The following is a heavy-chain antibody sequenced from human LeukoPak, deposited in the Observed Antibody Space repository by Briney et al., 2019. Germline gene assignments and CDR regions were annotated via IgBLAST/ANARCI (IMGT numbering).Heavy chain of an antibody. V-gene: IGHV4-38-2*02. D-gene: IGHD6-6*01. CDR2: IYHSGST. J-gene: IGHJ5*02. Sequence: SETLSLTCTVSGYSISSGYYWGWIRQPPGKGLEWIGSIYHSGSTYYNPSLKSRVTISVDTSKNQFSLKLSSVTAADTAVYYCARDRSSPPYPPMIDPWGQGTLVTVSS. CDR3: ARDRSSPPYPPMIDP. CDR1: GYSISSGYY.